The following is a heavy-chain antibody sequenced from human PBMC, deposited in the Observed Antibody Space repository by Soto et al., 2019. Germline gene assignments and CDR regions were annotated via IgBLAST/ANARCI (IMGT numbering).Heavy chain of an antibody. CDR1: GYTFTNYG. CDR3: GRGGLAVSGTYDY. Sequence: QVQLVQSGAEVKKSGASMKVSCKASGYTFTNYGVAWVRRAPGQGLEWMGWISGNNGDTKYAQKLQNRVTMTTDTSTNTAYMEVRSLRSDDRAVYYCGRGGLAVSGTYDYGGQGTLVTVSS. D-gene: IGHD6-19*01. V-gene: IGHV1-18*01. J-gene: IGHJ4*02. CDR2: ISGNNGDT.